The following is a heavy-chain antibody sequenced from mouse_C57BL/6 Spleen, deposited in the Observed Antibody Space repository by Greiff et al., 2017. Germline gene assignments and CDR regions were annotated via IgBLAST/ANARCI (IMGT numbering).Heavy chain of an antibody. CDR2: INYDGSST. V-gene: IGHV5-16*01. D-gene: IGHD2-4*01. J-gene: IGHJ2*01. CDR1: GFTFSDYY. Sequence: EVQLVESEGGLVQPGSSMKLSCTASGFTFSDYYMAWVRQVPEKGLEWVANINYDGSSTYYLDSLKSRFIISRDNAKNILYLQMSSLKSEDTATYYCAREGNDYDGVYFDYWGQGTTLTVSS. CDR3: AREGNDYDGVYFDY.